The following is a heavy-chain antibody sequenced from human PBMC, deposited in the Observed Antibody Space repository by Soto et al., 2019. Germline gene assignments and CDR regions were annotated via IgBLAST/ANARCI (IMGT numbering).Heavy chain of an antibody. V-gene: IGHV1-18*01. CDR3: ARIMITFGGVIVRLDYDAFDI. D-gene: IGHD3-16*02. CDR2: ISAYNGNT. Sequence: ASVKVSCTASGYTFTSYGISWVRQAPGQGLEWMGWISAYNGNTNYAQKLQGRVTMTTDTSTSTAYMELRSLRSDDTAVYYCARIMITFGGVIVRLDYDAFDIWGQGTMVTVSS. CDR1: GYTFTSYG. J-gene: IGHJ3*02.